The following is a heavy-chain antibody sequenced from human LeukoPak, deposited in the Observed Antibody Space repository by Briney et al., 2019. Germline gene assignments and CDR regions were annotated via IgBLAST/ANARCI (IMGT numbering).Heavy chain of an antibody. CDR3: ASGSYYGSRRYAY. Sequence: PGGSLRLSCAASGFTFSSYSMNWVRQAPGKGLEWVSSISSSSSYIYYADSVKGRFTISRDNAKNSLYLQMNSLRAEDTAVYYCASGSYYGSRRYAYWGQGTLVTVSS. D-gene: IGHD1-26*01. J-gene: IGHJ4*02. CDR2: ISSSSSYI. V-gene: IGHV3-21*01. CDR1: GFTFSSYS.